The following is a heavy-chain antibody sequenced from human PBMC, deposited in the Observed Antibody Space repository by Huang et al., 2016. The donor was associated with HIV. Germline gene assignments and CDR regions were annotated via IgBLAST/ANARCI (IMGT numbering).Heavy chain of an antibody. CDR2: INQDGSGK. J-gene: IGHJ4*02. CDR3: ARNKDDYTWDNYRYWAG. D-gene: IGHD3-16*02. V-gene: IGHV3-7*01. CDR1: GFTFNKSW. Sequence: EVHLVDSGGDLVPPGGSLRLSCAASGFTFNKSWMTWVRQAPGKGLEWVASINQDGSGKSYGGSVKGRFTISRDNAKSSLFLQMNTLTADDTAIYYCARNKDDYTWDNYRYWAGWGLGTLVTVSS.